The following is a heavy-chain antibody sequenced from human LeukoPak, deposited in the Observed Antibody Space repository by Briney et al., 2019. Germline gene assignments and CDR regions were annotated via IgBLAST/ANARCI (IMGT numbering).Heavy chain of an antibody. J-gene: IGHJ3*02. CDR1: GYTFTGYY. V-gene: IGHV1-18*04. CDR3: ARSPHSARYAFDI. D-gene: IGHD3-10*01. CDR2: ISAYNGNT. Sequence: ASVKVSCKASGYTFTGYYMHWVRQAPGQGLEWMGWISAYNGNTNYAQKLQGRVTMTTDTSTSTAYMELRSLRSDDTAVYYCARSPHSARYAFDIWGQGTMVTVSS.